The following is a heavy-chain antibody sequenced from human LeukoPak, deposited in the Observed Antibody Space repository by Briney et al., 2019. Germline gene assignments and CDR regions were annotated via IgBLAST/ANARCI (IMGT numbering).Heavy chain of an antibody. D-gene: IGHD6-6*01. CDR2: ISSTSSTI. CDR1: GFTFSSYS. J-gene: IGHJ4*02. V-gene: IGHV3-48*01. Sequence: GGSLRLSCAASGFTFSSYSMNWVRQAPGKGLEWVSHISSTSSTIYYADSVKGRFTISRDKVKNSLYLQMNSLRAEDTAVYYCARDLSAGRPFDYWGQGTLVTVSS. CDR3: ARDLSAGRPFDY.